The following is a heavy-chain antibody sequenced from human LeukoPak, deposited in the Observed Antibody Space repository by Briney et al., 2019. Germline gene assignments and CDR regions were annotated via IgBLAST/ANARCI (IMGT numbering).Heavy chain of an antibody. J-gene: IGHJ4*02. CDR2: IHYSGTT. CDR1: GGSTSNHY. V-gene: IGHV4-59*11. CDR3: ARGGWANDY. D-gene: IGHD6-19*01. Sequence: SETLSLTCTVSGGSTSNHYWSWIRQPPGKGLEWIGYIHYSGTTDYNSSLKSRVTISLDTSKNHFSLKLSSVTAADTAVYYCARGGWANDYWGQGTLVTVSA.